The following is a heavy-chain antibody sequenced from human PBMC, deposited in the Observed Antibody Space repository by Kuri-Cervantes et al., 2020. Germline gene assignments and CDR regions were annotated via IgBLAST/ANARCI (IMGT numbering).Heavy chain of an antibody. CDR1: GFTVSSNY. D-gene: IGHD3-10*01. Sequence: GGSLRLSCAASGFTVSSNYMSWVRQAPGKGLEWVSVIYSGGSTYYADSVKGRFTISRDNSKNTLYLQMNSLRAEDTAVYYCAKDSSWFGEDDAFDIWGQGTMVTVSS. V-gene: IGHV3-53*01. CDR3: AKDSSWFGEDDAFDI. J-gene: IGHJ3*02. CDR2: IYSGGST.